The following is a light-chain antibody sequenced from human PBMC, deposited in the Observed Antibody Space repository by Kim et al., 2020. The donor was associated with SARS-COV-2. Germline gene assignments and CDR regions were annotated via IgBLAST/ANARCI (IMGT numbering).Light chain of an antibody. CDR3: QQYGSSPKT. CDR2: GAS. V-gene: IGKV3-20*01. Sequence: SSAARDTVTCRSSTSLTSSLFAWCQQQPGQPPRILIFGASSSATGIPHGFSGSGSGTEFILTISRLEPADFAVYYCQQYGSSPKTFGQGTKVDIK. J-gene: IGKJ1*01. CDR1: TSLTSSL.